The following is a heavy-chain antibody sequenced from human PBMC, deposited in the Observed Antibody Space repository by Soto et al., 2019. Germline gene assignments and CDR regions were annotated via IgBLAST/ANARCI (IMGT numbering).Heavy chain of an antibody. CDR2: ISYDGSNK. CDR3: ARDQNRWIQLQTLFDY. D-gene: IGHD5-18*01. J-gene: IGHJ4*02. V-gene: IGHV3-30-3*01. CDR1: GFTFSSYA. Sequence: GGSLRLSCAASGFTFSSYAMQWVRQAPGKGLEWVAVISYDGSNKYYADSVKGRFTISRDNSKNTLYLQMNSLRAEDTAVYYCARDQNRWIQLQTLFDYWGQGTLVTVSS.